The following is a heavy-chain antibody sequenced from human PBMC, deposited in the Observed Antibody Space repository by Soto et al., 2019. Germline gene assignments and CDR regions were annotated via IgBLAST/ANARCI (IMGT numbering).Heavy chain of an antibody. CDR1: GFSLTTRGVG. Sequence: QITLKESGRTLVKPTQTLTLTCSFSGFSLTTRGVGVGWIRQPPGKALEWLALIYWDDDKRYSPSLKSRLTITKDPSKNQVVLTMSKVDPVDTGTYYCTRGSGFPWGQGTLVTVSS. J-gene: IGHJ5*02. CDR3: TRGSGFP. D-gene: IGHD3-3*01. CDR2: IYWDDDK. V-gene: IGHV2-5*02.